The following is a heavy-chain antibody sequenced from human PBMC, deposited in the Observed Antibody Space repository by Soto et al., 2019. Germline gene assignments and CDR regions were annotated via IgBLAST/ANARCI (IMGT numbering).Heavy chain of an antibody. J-gene: IGHJ4*02. V-gene: IGHV3-33*01. D-gene: IGHD1-1*01. CDR1: GFTFSSYG. CDR3: ARTGDGHHDFLDY. CDR2: IWHDGGNK. Sequence: QVQLVESGGGVVQPGRSLRLSCAASGFTFSSYGMHWVRQAPGKGLEWVAFIWHDGGNKFYAESVKGRFTISRDNSKNTLYLQMNALRVEDTAVYYCARTGDGHHDFLDYWGQGILVSVSS.